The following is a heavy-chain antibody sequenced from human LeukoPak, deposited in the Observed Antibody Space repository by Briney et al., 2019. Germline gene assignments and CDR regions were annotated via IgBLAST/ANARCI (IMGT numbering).Heavy chain of an antibody. V-gene: IGHV4-30-2*01. D-gene: IGHD3-22*01. CDR1: GGSISSGGYY. CDR2: IYHSGST. CDR3: ARGRSSGYYAQLIFDY. Sequence: SETLSLTCTVSGGSISSGGYYWSWIRQPPGKGLEWIGYIYHSGSTYYNPSLKSRVTISVDRSKNQFSLKLSSVTAADTAVYYCARGRSSGYYAQLIFDYWGQGTLVTVSS. J-gene: IGHJ4*02.